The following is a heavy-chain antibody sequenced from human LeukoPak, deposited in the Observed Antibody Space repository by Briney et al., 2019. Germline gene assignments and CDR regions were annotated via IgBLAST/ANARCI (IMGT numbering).Heavy chain of an antibody. V-gene: IGHV3-30*02. CDR1: GFTFSSYG. CDR2: ILYDGSNK. D-gene: IGHD1-26*01. CDR3: AKDQLGATGNY. Sequence: PGGSLRLSCAASGFTFSSYGMHWVRQAPGKGLEWVAFILYDGSNKYYADSVKGRFTISRDNSKNTLYLQMNSLRAEDTAVYYCAKDQLGATGNYWGQGTLVTVSS. J-gene: IGHJ4*02.